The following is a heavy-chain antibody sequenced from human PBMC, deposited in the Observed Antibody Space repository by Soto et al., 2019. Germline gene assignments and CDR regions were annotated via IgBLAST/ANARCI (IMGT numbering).Heavy chain of an antibody. V-gene: IGHV3-33*01. CDR2: IWYDGSNK. J-gene: IGHJ4*02. CDR3: ARGYSSSGEDYYFDY. Sequence: QVQLVESGGGVVQPGRSLRLSCAASGFTFSSYAMHWVRQAPGKGLEWVAVIWYDGSNKYYADSVKGRFTISRDNSKKTLYLQMNSLRAEDTAVYYCARGYSSSGEDYYFDYWGQGTLVTVSS. D-gene: IGHD6-6*01. CDR1: GFTFSSYA.